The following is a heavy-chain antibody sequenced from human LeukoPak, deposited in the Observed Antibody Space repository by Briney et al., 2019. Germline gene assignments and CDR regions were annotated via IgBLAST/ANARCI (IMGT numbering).Heavy chain of an antibody. J-gene: IGHJ4*02. D-gene: IGHD1-1*01. CDR2: IWYDGSNK. CDR3: ARDRDSTTGAFDY. Sequence: GGSLRLSCAVSGITLSNYGMSWVRQAPGKGLEWVAVIWYDGSNKYYADSVKGRFTISRDNSKNTLYLQMNSLRAEDTAVYYCARDRDSTTGAFDYWGQGTLVTVSS. V-gene: IGHV3-33*08. CDR1: GITLSNYG.